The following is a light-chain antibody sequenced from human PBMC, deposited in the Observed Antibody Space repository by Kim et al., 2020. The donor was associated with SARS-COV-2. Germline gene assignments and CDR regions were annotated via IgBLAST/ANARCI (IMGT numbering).Light chain of an antibody. CDR1: QSISSY. J-gene: IGKJ4*01. V-gene: IGKV1-39*01. Sequence: ASVGDRVNITCRASQSISSYLNWYQQKPGKAPKLLIYAASSLQSGVPSRSSGSGSGTDFTLTISSLQPEDFATYYCQQSYSTPLTYGGGTKVDIK. CDR2: AAS. CDR3: QQSYSTPLT.